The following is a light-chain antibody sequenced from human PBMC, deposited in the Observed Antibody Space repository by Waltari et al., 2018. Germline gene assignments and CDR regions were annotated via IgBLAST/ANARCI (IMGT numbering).Light chain of an antibody. CDR1: QNVLYSSNNKNY. Sequence: DIVMTQSPDSLAVSLGERATINCKSSQNVLYSSNNKNYLAWYQQKPGRPPKLLIYWASTRESGVPDRCSGSGAGTDFTLTISSLQAEDVAVYYCQQYYGTPPTFGQGTKVEIK. CDR2: WAS. CDR3: QQYYGTPPT. V-gene: IGKV4-1*01. J-gene: IGKJ1*01.